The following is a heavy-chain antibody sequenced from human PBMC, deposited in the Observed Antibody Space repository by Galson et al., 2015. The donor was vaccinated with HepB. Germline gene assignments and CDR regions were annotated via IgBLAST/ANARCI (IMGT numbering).Heavy chain of an antibody. V-gene: IGHV1-18*01. D-gene: IGHD3-9*01. Sequence: SVKVSCKASGYSFNDYGFTWVRQAPGQGLEWLGWISAYNGNTDYAQKFQGRVTMTTDTSTSTAYMELRSLRSEDTAVYYCARQDILTGYPYYFDYWGQGTLVTVSS. CDR3: ARQDILTGYPYYFDY. CDR2: ISAYNGNT. CDR1: GYSFNDYG. J-gene: IGHJ4*02.